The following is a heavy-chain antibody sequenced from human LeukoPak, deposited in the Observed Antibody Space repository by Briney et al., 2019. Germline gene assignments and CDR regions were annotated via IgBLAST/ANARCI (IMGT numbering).Heavy chain of an antibody. D-gene: IGHD5-18*01. Sequence: SETLSLTCTVSGGSISSSSAYWGWIRQPPGKGLEWIGSIYYSKNTYYNPSLKSRVTISADTSKNQFSLTLGSVSATDTAVCYRVSPRGFSYGYFDYWGQGTLVTVSS. CDR1: GGSISSSSAY. J-gene: IGHJ4*02. CDR2: IYYSKNT. V-gene: IGHV4-39*01. CDR3: VSPRGFSYGYFDY.